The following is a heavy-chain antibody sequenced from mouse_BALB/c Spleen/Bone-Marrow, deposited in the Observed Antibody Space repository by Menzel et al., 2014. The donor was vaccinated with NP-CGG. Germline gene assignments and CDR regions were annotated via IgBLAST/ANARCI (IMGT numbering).Heavy chain of an antibody. CDR1: CYSITSEYA. CDR2: ISYSGST. D-gene: IGHD2-4*01. J-gene: IGHJ4*01. Sequence: ESGPGLVKPSQSLSLTCTVTCYSITSEYAWNWIRQFPGNKLEWMGYISYSGSTSYNPSLKSRISITRDTSKNQFFLQLNSVTTEDTATYYCARRDYDDYAMDYWGQGTSVTVSS. V-gene: IGHV3-2*02. CDR3: ARRDYDDYAMDY.